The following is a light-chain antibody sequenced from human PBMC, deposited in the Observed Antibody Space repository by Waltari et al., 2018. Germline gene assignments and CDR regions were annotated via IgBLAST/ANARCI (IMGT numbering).Light chain of an antibody. CDR2: SNN. CDR3: AAWDDSLNGFYV. CDR1: SSNIGSNT. Sequence: QSVLTQPPSASGTPGQRVTISCSGSSSNIGSNTVNWYQQRPGTAPELLIYSNNQRPSGVPDRFSGSQSGTSASLAISGLQSEDEADYYCAAWDDSLNGFYVFGTGTKVTVL. V-gene: IGLV1-44*01. J-gene: IGLJ1*01.